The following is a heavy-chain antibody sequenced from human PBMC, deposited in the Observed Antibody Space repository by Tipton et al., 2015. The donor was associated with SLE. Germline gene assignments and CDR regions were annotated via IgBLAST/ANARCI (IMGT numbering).Heavy chain of an antibody. Sequence: QLVQSGAEVKKPGESLKISCKASGYSFISYWIGWVRQMPGKGLEWMGIIYNGDSDTRYSPSLQGQVTISADKSISTAYLQWSSLKASDTAIYYCARHYGSPGYYYGMDVWGQGTTVTVSS. J-gene: IGHJ6*02. CDR2: IYNGDSDT. D-gene: IGHD3-10*01. V-gene: IGHV5-51*01. CDR3: ARHYGSPGYYYGMDV. CDR1: GYSFISYW.